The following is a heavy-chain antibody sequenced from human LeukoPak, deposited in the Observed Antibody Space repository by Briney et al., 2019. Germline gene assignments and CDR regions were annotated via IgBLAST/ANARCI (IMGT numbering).Heavy chain of an antibody. D-gene: IGHD5-18*01. CDR2: ISSSSSYI. V-gene: IGHV3-21*01. CDR1: GFTFSSYS. CDR3: ARNGYNYASDFDY. Sequence: PGGSLRFSCAASGFTFSSYSMNWVRQAPGKGLEWVSFISSSSSYIYYADSVKGRFTISRDNSKNTLYLQVNSLRAEDTAVYYCARNGYNYASDFDYWGQGSLVTVSS. J-gene: IGHJ4*02.